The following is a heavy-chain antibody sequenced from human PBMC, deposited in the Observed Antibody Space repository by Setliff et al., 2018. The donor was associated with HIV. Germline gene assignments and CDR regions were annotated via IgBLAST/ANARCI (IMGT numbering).Heavy chain of an antibody. CDR1: GFTVSERY. J-gene: IGHJ5*02. D-gene: IGHD1-26*01. CDR2: ISSSSSSYT. Sequence: PGGSLRLSCAASGFTVSERYMSWIRQAPGKGLEWMSYISSSSSSYTNYADSVRGRFTISRDSAKNSLYLQMSSLRAEDTALYYCARGTSVRWERRGGFEPWGQGTLVTVSS. V-gene: IGHV3-11*05. CDR3: ARGTSVRWERRGGFEP.